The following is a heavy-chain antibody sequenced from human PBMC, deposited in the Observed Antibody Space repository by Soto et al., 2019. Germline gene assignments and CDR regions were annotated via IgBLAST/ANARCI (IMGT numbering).Heavy chain of an antibody. CDR2: ISGSGGNT. CDR1: GFTFSSYA. V-gene: IGHV3-23*01. D-gene: IGHD3-22*01. J-gene: IGHJ6*02. CDR3: AKPIRGYYDSSGYSNYYGLDV. Sequence: GGSLRLSCAASGFTFSSYAMSWVRQAPGKGLEWVSAISGSGGNTYYADSVKGRFTISRDNSKNTLYLQMNSLRAEDTAVYYCAKPIRGYYDSSGYSNYYGLDVWGQGTTVTVSS.